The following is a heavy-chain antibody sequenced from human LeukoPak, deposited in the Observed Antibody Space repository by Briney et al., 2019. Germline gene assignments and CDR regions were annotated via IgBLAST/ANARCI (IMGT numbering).Heavy chain of an antibody. J-gene: IGHJ5*02. Sequence: GGSLRLSCAASGFTFSSYSMNWVRQAPGKGLEWVSSISSSSSYIYYADSVKGRFTISRDNAKNSLYLQMNSLRAEVTAVYYCATQGSSSGWYSGTKGYDWFDPWGQGTLVTVSS. CDR1: GFTFSSYS. D-gene: IGHD6-19*01. V-gene: IGHV3-21*01. CDR2: ISSSSSYI. CDR3: ATQGSSSGWYSGTKGYDWFDP.